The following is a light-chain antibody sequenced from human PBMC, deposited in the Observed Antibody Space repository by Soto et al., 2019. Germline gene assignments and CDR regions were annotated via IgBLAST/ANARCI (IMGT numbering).Light chain of an antibody. J-gene: IGKJ1*01. CDR1: QGISNY. V-gene: IGKV1-17*03. Sequence: DIQMTQSPSAMSASVGDRVTITCRASQGISNYLAWFQQKPGKVPKRLIYAASSLQSGVPSRFSGSGSGTEFTLTISSLXPXXFATYXXLXXNSYPWTXXQGTKVEIK. CDR3: LXXNSYPWT. CDR2: AAS.